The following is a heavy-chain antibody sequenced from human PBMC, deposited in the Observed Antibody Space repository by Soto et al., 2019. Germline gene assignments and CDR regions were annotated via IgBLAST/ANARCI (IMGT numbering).Heavy chain of an antibody. J-gene: IGHJ6*02. D-gene: IGHD2-15*01. V-gene: IGHV2-5*02. CDR1: GFSLSTSGVG. Sequence: QITLKESGPTLVKATQTLTLTCTFCGFSLSTSGVGVSWIRQPPGKALEWLALIYWDDDKPYRPSLESRLAITKDTSKAQVVLTKTNMDSVDTATYYCAYLPCSGGSCYWFSFSGMDVWGQGTTVTVSS. CDR3: AYLPCSGGSCYWFSFSGMDV. CDR2: IYWDDDK.